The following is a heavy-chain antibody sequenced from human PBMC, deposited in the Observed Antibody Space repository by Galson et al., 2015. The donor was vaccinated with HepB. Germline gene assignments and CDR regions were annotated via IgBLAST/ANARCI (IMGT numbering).Heavy chain of an antibody. J-gene: IGHJ4*02. Sequence: SLRLSCAASGFTFSDYYMSWIRQAPGKGLERVSYISSSSCYTNYADSVKGRFTISRDNAKNSLYLQMNSLRAEDTAVYYCASAGGVSGFDYWGQGTLVTVSS. D-gene: IGHD3-16*02. V-gene: IGHV3-11*06. CDR3: ASAGGVSGFDY. CDR2: ISSSSCYT. CDR1: GFTFSDYY.